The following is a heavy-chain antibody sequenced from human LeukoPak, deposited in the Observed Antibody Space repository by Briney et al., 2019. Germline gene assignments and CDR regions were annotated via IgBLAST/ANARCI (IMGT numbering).Heavy chain of an antibody. J-gene: IGHJ4*02. D-gene: IGHD2-2*02. Sequence: KSGGSLRLSCAASGFTFSSYAMSWARQPPGKGLEWIGSIYYSGSTYYNPSLKSRVTISVDTSKNQFSLKLSSVTAADTAVYYCARHGIVVVPAAIPHWGQGTLVTVSS. CDR2: IYYSGST. CDR1: GFTFSSYA. V-gene: IGHV4-39*01. CDR3: ARHGIVVVPAAIPH.